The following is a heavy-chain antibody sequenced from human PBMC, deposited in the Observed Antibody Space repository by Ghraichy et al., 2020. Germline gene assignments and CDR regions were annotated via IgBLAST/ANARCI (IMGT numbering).Heavy chain of an antibody. D-gene: IGHD4-11*01. CDR2: SRADGGNQ. J-gene: IGHJ4*02. CDR3: AKVGLGLTTNFDA. CDR1: GFIFSEFG. Sequence: GGSLRLSCGASGFIFSEFGMHWVHQAPGKGLEWVAFSRADGGNQYYADSVKGRFTISRDNSKNTLYLQMNGLRVGDTAVYYCAKVGLGLTTNFDAWGRGTLVTVAS. V-gene: IGHV3-30*02.